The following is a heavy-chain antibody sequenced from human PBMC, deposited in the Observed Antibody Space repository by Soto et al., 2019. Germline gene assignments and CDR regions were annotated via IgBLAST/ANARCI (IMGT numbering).Heavy chain of an antibody. D-gene: IGHD3-10*01. CDR3: AKGTSSEFLLSFDD. V-gene: IGHV3-23*01. CDR1: GFPSSTYGFSTYA. CDR2: ISGSGSHS. J-gene: IGHJ4*01. Sequence: VGSLRLSCMASGFPSSTYGFSTYAMTWVRQPPGKGLEWVSVISGSGSHSYYADSVKGRFTISRDNSRNTLFLQMDSVRADDSAVYFCAKGTSSEFLLSFDDWGHGTLVTVSS.